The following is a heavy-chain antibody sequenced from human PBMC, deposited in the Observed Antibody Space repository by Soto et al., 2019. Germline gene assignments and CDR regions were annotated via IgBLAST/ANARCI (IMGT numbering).Heavy chain of an antibody. Sequence: GASVKVSCKASGYTFTSYYMHWVRQAPGQGLEWMGIINPSGGSTSYAQKFQGRVTMTRDTSTSTVYMELSSLRSEDTAVYYCARVSSSGWYDRWFDPWGQGTLVTVSS. V-gene: IGHV1-46*03. CDR1: GYTFTSYY. CDR2: INPSGGST. J-gene: IGHJ5*02. D-gene: IGHD6-19*01. CDR3: ARVSSSGWYDRWFDP.